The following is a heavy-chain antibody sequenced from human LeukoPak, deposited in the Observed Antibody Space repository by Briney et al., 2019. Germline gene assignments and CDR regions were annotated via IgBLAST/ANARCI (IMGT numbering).Heavy chain of an antibody. Sequence: SETLSLTCTVSGYSITSDYYWGWIRQPPGKGLEWIGSIYHSGSTNYNPSLKSRVTISVDTSKNQFSLKLSSVTAADTAVYYCARLLCSGGSCPPHAFDIWGQGTMVTVSS. CDR3: ARLLCSGGSCPPHAFDI. J-gene: IGHJ3*02. V-gene: IGHV4-38-2*02. CDR1: GYSITSDYY. CDR2: IYHSGST. D-gene: IGHD2-15*01.